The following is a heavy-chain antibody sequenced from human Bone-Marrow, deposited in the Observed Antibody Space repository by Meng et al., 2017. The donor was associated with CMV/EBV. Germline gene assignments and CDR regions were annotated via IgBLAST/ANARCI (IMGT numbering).Heavy chain of an antibody. J-gene: IGHJ4*02. Sequence: GESLKISCAASGFTFSSYSMNWVRQAPGKGLEWVSYISSSSSTIYYADSVKGRFTISRDNSKNTLYLQMNSLRAEDTAVYYCAKDRPLSYWGQGTLVTVSS. CDR3: AKDRPLSY. V-gene: IGHV3-48*01. CDR2: ISSSSSTI. CDR1: GFTFSSYS. D-gene: IGHD6-6*01.